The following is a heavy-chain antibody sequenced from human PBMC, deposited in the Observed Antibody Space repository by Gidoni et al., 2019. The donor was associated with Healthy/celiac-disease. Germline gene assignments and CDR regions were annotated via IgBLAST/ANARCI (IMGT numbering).Heavy chain of an antibody. D-gene: IGHD6-13*01. J-gene: IGHJ4*02. V-gene: IGHV1-2*06. Sequence: QVQLVQSGAEGKQPGASVKVPCKASGYTFTGYYMHWVRQAPGQGLEWMGRINPNSGGTNYAQKFQGRVTMTRDTSISTAYMELSRLRSDDTAVYYCARDLGVAAAGKPFDYWGQGTLVTVSS. CDR1: GYTFTGYY. CDR3: ARDLGVAAAGKPFDY. CDR2: INPNSGGT.